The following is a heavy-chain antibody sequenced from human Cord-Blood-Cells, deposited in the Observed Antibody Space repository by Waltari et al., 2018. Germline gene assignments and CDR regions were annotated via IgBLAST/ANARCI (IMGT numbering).Heavy chain of an antibody. V-gene: IGHV1-2*02. CDR3: ARGGIEYSSSLVNPYYFDY. CDR2: INPNSGGT. Sequence: QVQLVQSGAEVKKPGASVKVSCKASGYTFTGHHMHWVRPAPGHGLEWMGWINPNSGGTNYAQKFQDRVTMTRDTSISTAYMELSRLRSDDTAVYYCARGGIEYSSSLVNPYYFDYWGQGTLVTVSS. J-gene: IGHJ4*02. CDR1: GYTFTGHH. D-gene: IGHD6-6*01.